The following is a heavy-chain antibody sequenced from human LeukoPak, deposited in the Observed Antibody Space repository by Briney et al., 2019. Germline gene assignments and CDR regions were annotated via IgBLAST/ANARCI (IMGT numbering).Heavy chain of an antibody. Sequence: PGGSLRLSCAASGFTVSSNYMSWVRQAPGKGLEWVSVIYSGGSTYYADSVKGRFTISRDNSKNTLYLQMNSLRAEDTAVYYCARDPGYSGYDFFDYWGQGTLVTVSS. CDR1: GFTVSSNY. CDR3: ARDPGYSGYDFFDY. CDR2: IYSGGST. V-gene: IGHV3-53*01. J-gene: IGHJ4*02. D-gene: IGHD5-12*01.